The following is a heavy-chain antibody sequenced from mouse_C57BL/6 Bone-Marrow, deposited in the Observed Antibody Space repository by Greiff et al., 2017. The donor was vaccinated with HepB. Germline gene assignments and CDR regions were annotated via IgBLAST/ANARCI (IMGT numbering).Heavy chain of an antibody. CDR2: IDPENGDT. Sequence: EVQLQQSGAELVRPGASVKLSCTASGFNIKDDYMHRVKQRPEQGLEWIGWIDPENGDTEYASKFQGKATITADTSSNTAYLQLSSLTSEDTAVYYCTSYYYGSSYDAMDYWGQGTSVTVSS. V-gene: IGHV14-4*01. D-gene: IGHD1-1*01. J-gene: IGHJ4*01. CDR3: TSYYYGSSYDAMDY. CDR1: GFNIKDDY.